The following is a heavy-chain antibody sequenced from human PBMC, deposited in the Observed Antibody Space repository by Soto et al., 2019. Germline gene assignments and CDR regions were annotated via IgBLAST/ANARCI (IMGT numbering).Heavy chain of an antibody. J-gene: IGHJ4*02. CDR1: GYTFTNYA. CDR2: INAGNGNT. D-gene: IGHD5-12*01. CDR3: ARVSGYYLPDY. V-gene: IGHV1-3*01. Sequence: ASVKVTCKTSGYTFTNYAMHWVRQAPGQRLEWMGWINAGNGNTKHSQKFQGSVTITRDTSASTAYMELSSLRSEDTAVYYCARVSGYYLPDYWGQGTLVTVSS.